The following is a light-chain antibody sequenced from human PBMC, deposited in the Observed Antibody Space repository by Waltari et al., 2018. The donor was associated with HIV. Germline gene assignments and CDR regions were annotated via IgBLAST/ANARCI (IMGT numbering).Light chain of an antibody. Sequence: DIQMTQSLPHLSASVGDRVPILCRASQSIGNSLNWYVHKPGTAPKLLIYGASSLQSGVPSRFSGSGSGTDFALTISSLQPEDFATYYCQQSHLTPTAFGQGTKLEI. V-gene: IGKV1-39*01. CDR1: QSIGNS. CDR2: GAS. CDR3: QQSHLTPTA. J-gene: IGKJ2*01.